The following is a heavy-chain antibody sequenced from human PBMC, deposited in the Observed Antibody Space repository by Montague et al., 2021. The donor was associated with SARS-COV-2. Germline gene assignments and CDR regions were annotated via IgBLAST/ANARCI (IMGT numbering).Heavy chain of an antibody. CDR1: GGSISSYY. J-gene: IGHJ3*02. CDR3: ARGSGWMGNAFDI. D-gene: IGHD6-19*01. Sequence: SETLSLTCTVSGGSISSYYWSWIRQPPGKGLEWIGYIYYSGHTNYNPSLKSRVTISVDTSKNQFSLKLSSVTAADTAVYYCARGSGWMGNAFDIWGQGTMVTVSS. V-gene: IGHV4-59*01. CDR2: IYYSGHT.